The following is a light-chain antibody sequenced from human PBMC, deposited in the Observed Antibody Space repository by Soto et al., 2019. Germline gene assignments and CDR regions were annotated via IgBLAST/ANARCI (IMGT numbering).Light chain of an antibody. V-gene: IGLV1-44*01. J-gene: IGLJ1*01. CDR1: SSNIGSNT. Sequence: QSVLTQPPSASGTPGQRVTISCSGSSSNIGSNTVDCYQQLPGTAPKLLIYSNNQRPSGVPDRFSGSESGTSASLAISGLQCEDETDYCCAAWDDSLNGYVFGTGTKVT. CDR3: AAWDDSLNGYV. CDR2: SNN.